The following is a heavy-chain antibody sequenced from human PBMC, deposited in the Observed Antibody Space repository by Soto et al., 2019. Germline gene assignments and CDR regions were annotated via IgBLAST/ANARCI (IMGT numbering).Heavy chain of an antibody. CDR1: GFTFSNAW. V-gene: IGHV3-15*01. CDR3: TTEDREDYSDY. J-gene: IGHJ4*02. CDR2: IKSKTDGGTT. Sequence: EVQLVESGGGLVKPGGSLRLSCAASGFTFSNAWMSWVRQATGKGLEWVGRIKSKTDGGTTDYAAPVKGRFTISRDDTKNAPYLQMNSLNTEDTAVYYCTTEDREDYSDYWGQGTLVTVSS. D-gene: IGHD2-15*01.